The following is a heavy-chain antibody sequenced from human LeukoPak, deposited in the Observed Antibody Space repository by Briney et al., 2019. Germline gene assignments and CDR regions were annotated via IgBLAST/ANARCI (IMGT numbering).Heavy chain of an antibody. V-gene: IGHV3-7*01. CDR3: TNGRYYCSSTGCSHDF. D-gene: IGHD2-2*01. J-gene: IGHJ4*02. Sequence: GGSLRLSCAASGFTVRSYYMTWVRQAPGKGLEWVGNIKQDGSDKNYMDSVKGRFTISRDNTKNSVYLQMSSLRAEDTAVYYCTNGRYYCSSTGCSHDFWGQGTLVTVSS. CDR1: GFTVRSYY. CDR2: IKQDGSDK.